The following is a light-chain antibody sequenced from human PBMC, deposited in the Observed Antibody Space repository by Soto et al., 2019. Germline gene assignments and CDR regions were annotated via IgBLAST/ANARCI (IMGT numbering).Light chain of an antibody. CDR2: EVS. Sequence: QSALTQPASVSGSPGQSITISCTGTSSDVGGYNYVSWYQQHPGKAPKLMISEVSNRPSGVSNRFSGSKSGNTASLTISGLQAADEADYYCTLYTSENTYVFGTGTKVTVL. J-gene: IGLJ1*01. CDR1: SSDVGGYNY. CDR3: TLYTSENTYV. V-gene: IGLV2-14*01.